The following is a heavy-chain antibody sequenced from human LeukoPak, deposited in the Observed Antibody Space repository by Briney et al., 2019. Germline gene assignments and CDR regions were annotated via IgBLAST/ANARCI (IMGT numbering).Heavy chain of an antibody. CDR1: GFTFSSYS. V-gene: IGHV3-48*01. J-gene: IGHJ6*03. CDR2: ISSSSSTI. CDR3: ARRYCSSTSCPFYYYYMDV. Sequence: GGSLRLSCAASGFTFSSYSMNWVRQAPGKGLEWVSYISSSSSTIYYADSVKGRFTISRDNAKNSLYLQMNSLRAEDTAVYYCARRYCSSTSCPFYYYYMDVWGKGTTVTVSS. D-gene: IGHD2-2*01.